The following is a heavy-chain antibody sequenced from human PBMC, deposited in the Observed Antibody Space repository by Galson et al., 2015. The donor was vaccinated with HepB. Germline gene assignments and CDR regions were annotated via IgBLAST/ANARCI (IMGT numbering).Heavy chain of an antibody. CDR1: GFTFSSYG. CDR3: AKGWGEYGAFDY. Sequence: SLRLSCAASGFTFSSYGMHWVRQAPGKGLEWVAVISYDGSNKYYADSVKGRFTISRDNSKNTLYLQMNSLRAEDTAVYYCAKGWGEYGAFDYWGQGTLVTVSS. D-gene: IGHD4-17*01. J-gene: IGHJ4*02. V-gene: IGHV3-30*18. CDR2: ISYDGSNK.